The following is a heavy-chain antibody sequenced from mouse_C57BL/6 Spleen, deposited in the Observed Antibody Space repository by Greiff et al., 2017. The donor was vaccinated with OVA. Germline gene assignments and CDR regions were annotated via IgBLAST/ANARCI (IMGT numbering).Heavy chain of an antibody. J-gene: IGHJ4*01. V-gene: IGHV1-82*01. D-gene: IGHD2-4*01. CDR2: IYPGDGDT. CDR1: GYAFSSSW. Sequence: QVQLKQSGPELVKPGASVKISCKASGYAFSSSWMNWVKQRPGKGLEWIGRIYPGDGDTNYNGKFKGKATLTADKSSSTAYMQLSSLTSEDSAVYFCARVYDYGTMDYWGQGTSVTVSS. CDR3: ARVYDYGTMDY.